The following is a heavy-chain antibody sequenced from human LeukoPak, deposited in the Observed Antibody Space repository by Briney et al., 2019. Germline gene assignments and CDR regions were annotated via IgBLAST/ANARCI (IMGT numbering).Heavy chain of an antibody. Sequence: GGSLRLSCAASGFTFSSYSMNWVRQAPGKGLEWVSSISSSSSYIYYADSVKGRFTISRDNAKNSLYLQMNSLRAEDTAVYYCARAYSSGWFVLAEYFQHWGQGTLVTVSS. J-gene: IGHJ1*01. D-gene: IGHD6-19*01. V-gene: IGHV3-21*01. CDR2: ISSSSSYI. CDR3: ARAYSSGWFVLAEYFQH. CDR1: GFTFSSYS.